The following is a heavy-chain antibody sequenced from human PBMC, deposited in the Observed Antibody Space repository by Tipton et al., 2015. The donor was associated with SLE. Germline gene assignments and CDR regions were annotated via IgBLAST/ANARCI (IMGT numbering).Heavy chain of an antibody. CDR2: IRSKAYGGTT. J-gene: IGHJ2*01. Sequence: SLRLSCTASGFTFGDYAMSWVRQAPGKGLEWVGFIRSKAYGGTTEYAASVKGRFTISRDDSKSIAYLQMNSLKTEDTAVYYCTNCGGDCFGWYFDLWGRGTLVTVSS. CDR1: GFTFGDYA. V-gene: IGHV3-49*04. CDR3: TNCGGDCFGWYFDL. D-gene: IGHD2-21*01.